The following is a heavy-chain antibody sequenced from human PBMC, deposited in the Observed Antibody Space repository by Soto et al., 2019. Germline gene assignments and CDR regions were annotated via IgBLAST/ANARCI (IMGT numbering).Heavy chain of an antibody. CDR1: GGSISSSNW. Sequence: QVQLQESGPGLVKPSGTLSLTCAVSGGSISSSNWWSWVRQPPGKGLEWIGEIYHSGSTNYNPSLKSRVTISVDKSRNQFSLKLSSVTAADTAVYYCARYPGISGAPLRFLEWPNSADALDIWGQGTMVTVSS. CDR3: ARYPGISGAPLRFLEWPNSADALDI. D-gene: IGHD3-3*01. CDR2: IYHSGST. J-gene: IGHJ3*02. V-gene: IGHV4-4*02.